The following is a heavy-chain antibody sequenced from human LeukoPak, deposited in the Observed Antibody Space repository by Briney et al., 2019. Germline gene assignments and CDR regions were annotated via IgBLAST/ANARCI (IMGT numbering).Heavy chain of an antibody. CDR3: ARDGGSGIDY. D-gene: IGHD3-10*01. CDR1: GFTVSSHY. Sequence: GGSLRLSCAASGFTVSSHYMSWVRQAPGKGLERVSIIYHGGGTYYADSVKGRFTISRDNAKNSLYLQMNSLRDEDTAVYYCARDGGSGIDYWGQGTLVTVSS. CDR2: IYHGGGT. V-gene: IGHV3-53*01. J-gene: IGHJ4*02.